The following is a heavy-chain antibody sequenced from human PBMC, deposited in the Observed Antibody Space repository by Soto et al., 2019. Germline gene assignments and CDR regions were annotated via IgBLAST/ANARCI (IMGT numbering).Heavy chain of an antibody. CDR3: ARESGGPDAFDI. V-gene: IGHV3-21*01. D-gene: IGHD1-26*01. Sequence: PGGSMRLSCAASGFTFSSYSMNWVRMAPGKGLEWVSSISSSSSYIYYADSVKGRFTISRDNAKNSLYLQMNSLRAEDTAVYYCARESGGPDAFDIWGQGTMVTVSS. CDR2: ISSSSSYI. CDR1: GFTFSSYS. J-gene: IGHJ3*02.